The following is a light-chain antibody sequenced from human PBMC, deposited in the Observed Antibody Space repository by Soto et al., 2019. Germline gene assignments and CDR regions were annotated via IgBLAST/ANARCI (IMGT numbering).Light chain of an antibody. Sequence: LMPQYPSSFSTRTGYRVPIDCRASQGISSYLAWYQQKPGKAPKLLIYAASTLQSGVPSRFSGSGSGTDFTLTISCLQSEDFATYYCQQYNSYAFSFGPRTKVAI. CDR3: QQYNSYAFS. CDR2: AAS. J-gene: IGKJ3*01. V-gene: IGKV1-8*01. CDR1: QGISSY.